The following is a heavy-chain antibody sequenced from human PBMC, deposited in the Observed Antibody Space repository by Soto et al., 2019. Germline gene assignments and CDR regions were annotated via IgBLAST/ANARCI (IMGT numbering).Heavy chain of an antibody. CDR3: ARAMGDVFVNALKHNNAFDI. J-gene: IGHJ3*02. Sequence: PGESLKISCKGSGYSFTSYWIGWVRQMPGKGLEWMGIIYPGDSDTRYSPSFQGQVTISADKSISTAYLQWSSLKASDTAMYYCARAMGDVFVNALKHNNAFDIWCQAIMVSVS. V-gene: IGHV5-51*01. CDR1: GYSFTSYW. D-gene: IGHD2-8*01. CDR2: IYPGDSDT.